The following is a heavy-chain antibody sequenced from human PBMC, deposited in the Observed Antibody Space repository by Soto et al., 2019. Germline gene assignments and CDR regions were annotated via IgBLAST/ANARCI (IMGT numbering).Heavy chain of an antibody. CDR2: VSTSGRST. D-gene: IGHD2-15*01. V-gene: IGHV3-64D*06. CDR1: GFIFSEST. CDR3: VKQAHGLDGVAFDY. J-gene: IGHJ4*02. Sequence: GGSLRLSCSASGFIFSESTIYWVRQVPGKGLEAISAVSTSGRSTYYAESVKDRFTISRDNSKNTLFLQMGSLRPEDTAIYYCVKQAHGLDGVAFDYWGQGTQVTVSS.